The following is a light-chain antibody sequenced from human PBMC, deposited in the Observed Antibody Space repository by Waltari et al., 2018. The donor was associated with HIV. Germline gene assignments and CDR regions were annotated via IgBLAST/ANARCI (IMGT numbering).Light chain of an antibody. J-gene: IGLJ2*01. CDR1: SSDVGTYNL. CDR2: GVT. Sequence: QSALTQPASVSGSPGQSVTISCTGSSSDVGTYNLVSWYQQHPGTAPKLIIYGVTRRPSGVSNRFSGSKSGNTASLTISGLQAEDGADYYCCAYAGDNSLFFGGGTKLTVL. V-gene: IGLV2-23*02. CDR3: CAYAGDNSLF.